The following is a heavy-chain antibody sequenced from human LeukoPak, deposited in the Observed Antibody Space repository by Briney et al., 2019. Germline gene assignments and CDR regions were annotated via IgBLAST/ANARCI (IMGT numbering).Heavy chain of an antibody. D-gene: IGHD3-22*01. CDR3: ASQGDSSGYYYYYGMDV. CDR1: GFTFRSYE. J-gene: IGHJ6*02. CDR2: ISSSGSTI. Sequence: GGSLRLSCAASGFTFRSYEMNWVRQAPGKGLEWVSYISSSGSTIYYADSVKGRFTISRDNAKNSLYLQLNSIRPEDTAVYYCASQGDSSGYYYYYGMDVWGQGTTVTVSS. V-gene: IGHV3-48*03.